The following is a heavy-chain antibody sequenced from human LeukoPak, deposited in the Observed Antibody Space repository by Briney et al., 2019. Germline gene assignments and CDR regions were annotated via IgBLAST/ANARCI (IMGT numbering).Heavy chain of an antibody. Sequence: GGSLRLSCAASGFTFSRYWMSRVRQAPGKGLEWVANIMQDGSEKYYADSVKGRFTISRDSAKNSLFLQMNSLRAEDTAVYYCARGLEYCSGGSCYVDYWGQGTLVTVSS. D-gene: IGHD2-15*01. V-gene: IGHV3-7*01. CDR3: ARGLEYCSGGSCYVDY. CDR2: IMQDGSEK. J-gene: IGHJ4*02. CDR1: GFTFSRYW.